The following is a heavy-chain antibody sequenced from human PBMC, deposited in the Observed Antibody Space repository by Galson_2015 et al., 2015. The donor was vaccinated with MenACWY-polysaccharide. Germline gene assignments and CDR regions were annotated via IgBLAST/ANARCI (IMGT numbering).Heavy chain of an antibody. CDR2: IFHSGTT. CDR3: ARVEKYSGSFYILY. Sequence: ETLSLTCAVSDYSIRSGYFWGWIRQPPGKGLEWIASIFHSGTTYYNPSLKSRFIISVDTSKNQFSLRLSSLTAADTAVYYCARVEKYSGSFYILYWGQGTLVTVSS. D-gene: IGHD1-26*01. V-gene: IGHV4-38-2*01. CDR1: DYSIRSGYF. J-gene: IGHJ4*02.